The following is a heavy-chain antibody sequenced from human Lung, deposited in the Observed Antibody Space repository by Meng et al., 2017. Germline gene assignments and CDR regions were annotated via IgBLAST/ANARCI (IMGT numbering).Heavy chain of an antibody. CDR1: GFTFSSYW. J-gene: IGHJ4*02. Sequence: LVGSGGVLVSPGGSLRLSCAASGFTFSSYWMHWVCQTPGKGLVCVSRINTDGTTTTYADSVKGRFTISRDNAKNTLYLQMNSLRGEDTAVYYCARDVAGRGGYWGQGTLVTVSS. CDR3: ARDVAGRGGY. CDR2: INTDGTTT. V-gene: IGHV3-74*01. D-gene: IGHD1-26*01.